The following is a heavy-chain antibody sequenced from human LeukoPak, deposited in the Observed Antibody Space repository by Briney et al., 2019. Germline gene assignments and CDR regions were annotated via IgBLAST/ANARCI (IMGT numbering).Heavy chain of an antibody. CDR3: AKGGSSWSEFDY. Sequence: GGSLRLSCAASGFTFSSYAMSWVRQAPGKGLEWVSGISASGGLTYYTDSVKGRFTISRDNSKNTLHLQMNSLRDDDTAVYYCAKGGSSWSEFDYWGQGTLVTVSS. CDR1: GFTFSSYA. J-gene: IGHJ4*02. V-gene: IGHV3-23*01. CDR2: ISASGGLT. D-gene: IGHD6-13*01.